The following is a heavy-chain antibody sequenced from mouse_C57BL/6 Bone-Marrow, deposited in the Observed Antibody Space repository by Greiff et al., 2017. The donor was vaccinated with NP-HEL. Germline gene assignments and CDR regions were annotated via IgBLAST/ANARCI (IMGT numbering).Heavy chain of an antibody. D-gene: IGHD4-1*01. V-gene: IGHV8-8*01. CDR1: GFSLSTFGMG. CDR2: IWWDDDK. CDR3: ARMAGTGFAY. Sequence: QVTLKESGPGILQPSQSLSLSCSFSGFSLSTFGMGVGWIRHPSGKGLDWRAHIWWDDDKYYNPALKSRIIISKDTSKNQVFLKIANVDTADTATYDCARMAGTGFAYWGQGTLVTVSA. J-gene: IGHJ3*01.